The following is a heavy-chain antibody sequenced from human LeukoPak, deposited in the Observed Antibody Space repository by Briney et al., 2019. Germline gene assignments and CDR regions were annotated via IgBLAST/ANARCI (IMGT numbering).Heavy chain of an antibody. J-gene: IGHJ4*02. V-gene: IGHV3-11*04. CDR1: GLTFSDYY. CDR3: AVQITMIVVVPYFDY. D-gene: IGHD3-22*01. Sequence: GGSLRLSCAASGLTFSDYYMTWIRQAPGKGLEWVSSISGTGTTIYSADSVGGRFTVSRDNARNSLFLHMNSLRAEDTAVYYCAVQITMIVVVPYFDYWGQGTLVTVSS. CDR2: ISGTGTTI.